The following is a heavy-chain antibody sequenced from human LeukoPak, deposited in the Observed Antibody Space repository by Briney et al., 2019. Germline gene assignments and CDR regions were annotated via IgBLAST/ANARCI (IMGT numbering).Heavy chain of an antibody. CDR2: IYPRDGST. V-gene: IGHV1-46*01. CDR1: GYTFTSNY. Sequence: GASVKVSCTASGYTFTSNYIHWVRQAPGQGLEWMGMIYPRDGSTSYAQKFQGRVTVTRDTSTSTVYMELSSLRSEDTAVYYCARDTYDSSGYYNEWGQGTLVTVSS. CDR3: ARDTYDSSGYYNE. J-gene: IGHJ4*02. D-gene: IGHD3-22*01.